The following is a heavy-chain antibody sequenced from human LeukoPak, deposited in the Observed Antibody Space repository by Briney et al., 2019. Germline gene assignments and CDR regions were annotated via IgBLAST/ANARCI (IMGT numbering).Heavy chain of an antibody. D-gene: IGHD6-13*01. Sequence: GASVKVSCKPSGYAFSTYGISWVRQAPGQGLEWMGWISTYNGNTYYALKLQGRVTMTTDTSTSTAYMELRNLRSDDTDVYYCAREKTRLAAGDAFDIWGQGTMVTVSS. CDR2: ISTYNGNT. CDR1: GYAFSTYG. CDR3: AREKTRLAAGDAFDI. J-gene: IGHJ3*02. V-gene: IGHV1-18*01.